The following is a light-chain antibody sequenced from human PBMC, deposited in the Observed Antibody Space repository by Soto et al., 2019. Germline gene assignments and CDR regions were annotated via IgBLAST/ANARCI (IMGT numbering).Light chain of an antibody. V-gene: IGLV1-36*01. J-gene: IGLJ3*02. Sequence: QSVLTQPPSVSEAPGQRVTISCSGSSSNIGNNAVNWYQQLPGKAPKLLIYYDDLLPSGVSDRFSGSKSGTSASLAISGLQSEDEADYYCAAWDDSLNGVEVFGGGTKLTVL. CDR1: SSNIGNNA. CDR3: AAWDDSLNGVEV. CDR2: YDD.